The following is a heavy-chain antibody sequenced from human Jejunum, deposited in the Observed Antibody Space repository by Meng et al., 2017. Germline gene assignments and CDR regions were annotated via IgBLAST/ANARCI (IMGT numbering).Heavy chain of an antibody. CDR3: VRGEFAMLARFDF. V-gene: IGHV4-4*02. J-gene: IGHJ4*02. Sequence: QVQLQESGPGLVKPSGTLSLTCAVSGGYINKENWWSWVRQSPERGLEWIGEIYNGGNTNYNPSLKRRVTMSVDESTNQMSLKLTSVTAADTAVYYCVRGEFAMLARFDFWGQGILVTVSS. CDR1: GGYINKENW. CDR2: IYNGGNT. D-gene: IGHD2-2*01.